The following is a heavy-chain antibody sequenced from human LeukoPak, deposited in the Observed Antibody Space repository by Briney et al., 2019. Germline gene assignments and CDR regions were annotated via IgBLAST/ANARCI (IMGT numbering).Heavy chain of an antibody. CDR1: GGSFSGYY. Sequence: SETLSLTGAGYGGSFSGYYWSWIRQPPGKGLEWIGEINHSGSTNYNPSLKSRVTISVHTSKNQFSLKLSSVTAADTAVYYCARGIGSYRKMSWFDPWGQGTLVTVSS. CDR2: INHSGST. D-gene: IGHD1-26*01. J-gene: IGHJ5*02. V-gene: IGHV4-34*01. CDR3: ARGIGSYRKMSWFDP.